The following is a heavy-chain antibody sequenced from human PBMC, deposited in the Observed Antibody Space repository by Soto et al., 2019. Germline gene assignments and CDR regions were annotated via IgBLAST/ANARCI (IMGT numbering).Heavy chain of an antibody. D-gene: IGHD3-22*01. V-gene: IGHV3-33*01. J-gene: IGHJ3*02. Sequence: GGSLRLSCAASGFTFSSYGMHWVRQAPGKGLEWVAVIWYDGSNKYYADSVKGRFTISRDNSKNTLYLQMNSLRAEDTAVYYSARDYYDSSGYYSVRLGAFDIWGQGTMVTVSS. CDR1: GFTFSSYG. CDR3: ARDYYDSSGYYSVRLGAFDI. CDR2: IWYDGSNK.